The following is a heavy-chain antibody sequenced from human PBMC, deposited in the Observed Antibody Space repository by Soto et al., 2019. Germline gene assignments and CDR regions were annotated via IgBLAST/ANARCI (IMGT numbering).Heavy chain of an antibody. CDR3: ARGSYGYIFDY. V-gene: IGHV4-59*01. D-gene: IGHD5-18*01. CDR2: IYYSGST. CDR1: GGSISSYY. Sequence: PSETLSLTCTVSGGSISSYYWSWIRQPPGKGLEWIGYIYYSGSTNYNPSLKSRVTISVDTSKNQFSLKLSSVTAADTAVYYCARGSYGYIFDYWGQGTLVTVS. J-gene: IGHJ4*02.